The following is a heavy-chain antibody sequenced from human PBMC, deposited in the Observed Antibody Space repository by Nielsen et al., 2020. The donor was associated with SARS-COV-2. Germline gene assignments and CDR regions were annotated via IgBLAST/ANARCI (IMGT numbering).Heavy chain of an antibody. CDR3: ARTRIAVVPGMDV. Sequence: SETLTSTFKLPGGPISVHYWTWTRQPPGKGLEGIEYIYYSGSTNYNPSLKSRVTISVDTSKNHFSLKLGSVTSADTAVYYCARTRIAVVPGMDVCGQVTTLTVSS. V-gene: IGHV4-59*08. CDR1: GGPISVHY. CDR2: IYYSGST. J-gene: IGHJ6*02. D-gene: IGHD6-19*01.